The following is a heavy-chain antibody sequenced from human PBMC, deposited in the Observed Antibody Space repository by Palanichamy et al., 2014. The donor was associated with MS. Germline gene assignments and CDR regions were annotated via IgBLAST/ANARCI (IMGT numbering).Heavy chain of an antibody. D-gene: IGHD3-10*01. CDR1: GFTFSSYG. J-gene: IGHJ4*02. Sequence: QVQLVEVWGRRWVQAWEGPVRLSCAASGFTFSSYGMHWVRQAPGKGLEWVAVIWYDGSNKYYADSVKGRFTISRDNSKNTLYLQMNSLRAEDTAVYYCARGADYYGSGSFDYWGQGTLVTVSS. CDR3: ARGADYYGSGSFDY. V-gene: IGHV3-33*01. CDR2: IWYDGSNK.